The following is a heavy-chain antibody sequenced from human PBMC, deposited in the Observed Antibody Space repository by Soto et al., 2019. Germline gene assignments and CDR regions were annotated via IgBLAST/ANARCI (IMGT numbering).Heavy chain of an antibody. CDR1: GYTFTGYY. CDR2: IGPKSGDT. J-gene: IGHJ4*02. CDR3: GRGRSGELVVFY. Sequence: SVKVSCKSSGYTFTGYYIHWVRQAPGQGLEWVGEIGPKSGDTRYAQKFQGRVTMTKDTSITTVYMELSNLSPDDTAVYYCGRGRSGELVVFYWGQGTLVTVSS. D-gene: IGHD1-7*01. V-gene: IGHV1-2*02.